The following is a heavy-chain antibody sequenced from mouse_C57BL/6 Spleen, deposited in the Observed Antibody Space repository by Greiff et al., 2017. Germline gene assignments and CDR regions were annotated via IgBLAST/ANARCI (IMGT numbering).Heavy chain of an antibody. D-gene: IGHD1-1*01. CDR2: IDPETGGT. CDR3: TSGSSYSFAY. J-gene: IGHJ3*01. Sequence: QVQLQQPGAELVRPGASVTLSCKASGYTFTDYEMHWVKQTPVHGLEWIGAIDPETGGTAYNQKFKGKAILTADKSSSTAYMELRSLTSEDSAVYYCTSGSSYSFAYWGQGTLVTVSA. CDR1: GYTFTDYE. V-gene: IGHV1-15*01.